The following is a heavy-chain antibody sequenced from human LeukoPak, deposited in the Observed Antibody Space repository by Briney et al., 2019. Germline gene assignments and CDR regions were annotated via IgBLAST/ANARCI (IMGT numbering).Heavy chain of an antibody. CDR3: AREAPTVTTSAEYFQH. CDR2: IIPIFGTA. CDR1: GGTFSSYA. V-gene: IGHV1-69*05. Sequence: GASVKVSCRASGGTFSSYAISWVRQAPGQGLEWMGGIIPIFGTANYAQKFQGRVTMTRDTSTSTVYMELSSLRSEDTAVYYCAREAPTVTTSAEYFQHWGQGTLVTVSS. J-gene: IGHJ1*01. D-gene: IGHD4-17*01.